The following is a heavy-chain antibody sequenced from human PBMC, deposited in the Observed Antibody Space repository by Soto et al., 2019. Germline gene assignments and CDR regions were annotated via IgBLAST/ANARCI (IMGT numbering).Heavy chain of an antibody. CDR1: GGSISSGGYY. CDR2: IYTSGST. Sequence: PSETLSLTCTVSGGSISSGGYYWSWIRQPAGKGLEWIGRIYTSGSTNYNPSLKSRVTMSVDTSKNQFSLKLSSVTAADTAVYYCARSSSGWKQLVRSAFDIWGQGTMVTVSS. V-gene: IGHV4-61*02. D-gene: IGHD6-6*01. J-gene: IGHJ3*02. CDR3: ARSSSGWKQLVRSAFDI.